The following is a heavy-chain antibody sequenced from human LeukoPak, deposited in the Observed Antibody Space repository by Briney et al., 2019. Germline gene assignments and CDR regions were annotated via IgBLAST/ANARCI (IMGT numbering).Heavy chain of an antibody. V-gene: IGHV4-34*01. J-gene: IGHJ4*02. CDR3: ARDTATSLDY. D-gene: IGHD5-18*01. Sequence: NPSETLSLTCAVYGGSFSGYYWSWIRQPPGKGLEWIGEINHSGSTNYNPSLKSRVTISVDTSKNQFSLKLSSVTAADTAVYYCARDTATSLDYWGQGTLVTVSS. CDR1: GGSFSGYY. CDR2: INHSGST.